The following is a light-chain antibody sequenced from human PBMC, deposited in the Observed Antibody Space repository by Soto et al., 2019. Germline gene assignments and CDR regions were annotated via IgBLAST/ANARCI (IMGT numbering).Light chain of an antibody. CDR3: SSYISSSTFVV. Sequence: QSVLTQPDSVSGSPGQSITISCTGTSRDVGGYNYVSWHQQHPGKAPKVIITEVSNRPSGVSNRFSGSKSGNTASLTISGLQAEDEADYYCSSYISSSTFVVFGGGTKVTVL. J-gene: IGLJ2*01. CDR1: SRDVGGYNY. V-gene: IGLV2-14*01. CDR2: EVS.